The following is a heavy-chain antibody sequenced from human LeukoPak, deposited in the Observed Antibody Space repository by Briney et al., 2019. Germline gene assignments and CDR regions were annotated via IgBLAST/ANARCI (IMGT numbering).Heavy chain of an antibody. CDR1: GYTFTYRY. Sequence: SVKVSCKASGYTFTYRYLHWVRQAPRQGLEWMGRIIPIFGTANYAQKFQGRVTITTDESTSTAYMELSSLRSEDTAVYYCARDLPPYYYGSGSCDYWGQGTLVTVSS. J-gene: IGHJ4*02. CDR2: IIPIFGTA. CDR3: ARDLPPYYYGSGSCDY. D-gene: IGHD3-10*01. V-gene: IGHV1-69*05.